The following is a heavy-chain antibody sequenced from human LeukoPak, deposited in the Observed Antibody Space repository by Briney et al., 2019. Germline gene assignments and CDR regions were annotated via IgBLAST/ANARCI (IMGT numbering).Heavy chain of an antibody. Sequence: SETLSLTCAVSGSSIRNSFYWGWVRPPPGKGQEWICIKYHSGGNHYNPSLKSRVTISVDTSKNEVFLQLTSVTAADSAVYYCARLRRGSGSPYYFDYWGQGTLVTVSS. CDR3: ARLRRGSGSPYYFDY. V-gene: IGHV4-38-2*01. CDR1: GSSIRNSFY. J-gene: IGHJ4*02. D-gene: IGHD6-19*01. CDR2: KYHSGGN.